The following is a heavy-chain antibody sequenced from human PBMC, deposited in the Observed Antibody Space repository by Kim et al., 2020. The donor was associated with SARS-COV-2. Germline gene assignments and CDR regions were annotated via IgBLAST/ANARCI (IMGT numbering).Heavy chain of an antibody. J-gene: IGHJ3*02. CDR1: GFTFDDYA. D-gene: IGHD3-22*01. CDR3: AQDLSYDYYDSSGYPDAFDI. CDR2: ISWNGSDI. V-gene: IGHV3-9*01. Sequence: GGSLRLSCAASGFTFDDYAMHWVRQAPGKGLEWVAMISWNGSDIGYADSVKGRFTISRDNAKNSLYLQMNSLRAEDTALYYCAQDLSYDYYDSSGYPDAFDIWGQGTRVTGSS.